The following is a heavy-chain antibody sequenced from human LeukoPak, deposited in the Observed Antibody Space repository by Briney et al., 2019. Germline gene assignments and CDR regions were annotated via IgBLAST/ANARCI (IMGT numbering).Heavy chain of an antibody. CDR1: GGSFSGYY. V-gene: IGHV4-34*01. D-gene: IGHD1-7*01. J-gene: IGHJ4*02. Sequence: SETLSLTCAVYGGSFSGYYWSWIRRPPGKGLEWIGEINHSGSTNYNPSLKSRATISADTSKNQFSLKLSSVTAADTAVYYCVRDRELNYWGQGTLVTVSS. CDR3: VRDRELNY. CDR2: INHSGST.